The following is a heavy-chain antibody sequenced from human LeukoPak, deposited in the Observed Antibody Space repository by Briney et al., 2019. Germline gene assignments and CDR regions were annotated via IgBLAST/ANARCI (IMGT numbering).Heavy chain of an antibody. Sequence: SETLSLTCTVPGGSISSHYWSWIRQPPGKGLEWIGYIYYSGSTNYNPSLKSRVTISVDTSKNQFSLKLSSVTAADTAVYYCARGRLGSNIGGAFDIWGQGTMVTVSS. D-gene: IGHD3-16*01. CDR3: ARGRLGSNIGGAFDI. J-gene: IGHJ3*02. CDR1: GGSISSHY. V-gene: IGHV4-59*11. CDR2: IYYSGST.